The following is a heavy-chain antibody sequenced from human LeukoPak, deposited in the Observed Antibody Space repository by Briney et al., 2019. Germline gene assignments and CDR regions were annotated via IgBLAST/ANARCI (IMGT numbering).Heavy chain of an antibody. J-gene: IGHJ5*02. CDR1: GGSLSSGGYY. Sequence: PSQTLSLTCTVSGGSLSSGGYYWSWVRQHPGTGLEWIGYIYYSGSTYYNPSLKSRVTISVDTSKNQFSLKLSSVTAADTAVYYCARGWDTAGTGWFDPWGQGTLVTVSS. D-gene: IGHD1-1*01. V-gene: IGHV4-31*03. CDR3: ARGWDTAGTGWFDP. CDR2: IYYSGST.